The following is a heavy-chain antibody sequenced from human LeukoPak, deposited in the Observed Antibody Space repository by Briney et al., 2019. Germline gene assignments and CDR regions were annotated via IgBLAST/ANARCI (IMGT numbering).Heavy chain of an antibody. D-gene: IGHD6-13*01. Sequence: GESLKISCKGSGYSFTSYWIGWVRQMPGKGLEWMGIIYPGDSDTRYSPSFQGQVTISADKSISTAYLQWSSLKASDTAMYYCARQRPSSSWYVGNYYYYGMDVWGQGTTVIVSS. V-gene: IGHV5-51*01. CDR3: ARQRPSSSWYVGNYYYYGMDV. J-gene: IGHJ6*02. CDR1: GYSFTSYW. CDR2: IYPGDSDT.